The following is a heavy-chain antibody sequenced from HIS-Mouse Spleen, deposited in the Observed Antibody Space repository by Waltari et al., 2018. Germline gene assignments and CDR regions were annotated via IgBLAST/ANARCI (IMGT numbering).Heavy chain of an antibody. Sequence: EVQLVESGGGLVKPGGSLRLSCAASGFTFSSYSMNWVRQAHGKGLEWVSSISSSSSYIYYADSVKGRFTISRDNAKNSLYLQMNSLRAEDTAVYYCARDLRVAAAGTLTYFDYWGQGTLVTVSS. J-gene: IGHJ4*02. CDR2: ISSSSSYI. CDR1: GFTFSSYS. V-gene: IGHV3-21*01. CDR3: ARDLRVAAAGTLTYFDY. D-gene: IGHD6-13*01.